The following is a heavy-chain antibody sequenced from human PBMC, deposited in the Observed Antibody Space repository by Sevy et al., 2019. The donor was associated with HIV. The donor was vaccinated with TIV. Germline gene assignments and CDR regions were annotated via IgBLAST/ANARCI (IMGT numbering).Heavy chain of an antibody. V-gene: IGHV1-18*01. CDR1: GYTFTSYG. CDR3: ARDRDYDYIWGTFPYRDY. Sequence: ASVKVSCKASGYTFTSYGISWVRQAPGHWLEWMGWISAYKGNTNYAQKFQGRVTMTKDTSTFTAYMELRSLRYDDTAVYYCARDRDYDYIWGTFPYRDYWGQGTLVTVSS. CDR2: ISAYKGNT. D-gene: IGHD3-16*01. J-gene: IGHJ4*02.